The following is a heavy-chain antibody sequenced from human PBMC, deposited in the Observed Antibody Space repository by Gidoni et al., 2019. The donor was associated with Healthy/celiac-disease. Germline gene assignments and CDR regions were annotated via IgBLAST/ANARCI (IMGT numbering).Heavy chain of an antibody. V-gene: IGHV1-69*01. CDR2: IIPIFGRA. CDR1: GCTFSSYA. Sequence: QVQLVQSGAVVKPPGSSVKVSCKASGCTFSSYAISWVRLAPGQGLEWMGGIIPIFGRANYAQKFQGRVTITADESTSTAYMELSSLRSEDTAVYYCASPGYYCSSTSCYMGYYYYGMDVWGQGTTVTVS. J-gene: IGHJ6*02. D-gene: IGHD2-2*02. CDR3: ASPGYYCSSTSCYMGYYYYGMDV.